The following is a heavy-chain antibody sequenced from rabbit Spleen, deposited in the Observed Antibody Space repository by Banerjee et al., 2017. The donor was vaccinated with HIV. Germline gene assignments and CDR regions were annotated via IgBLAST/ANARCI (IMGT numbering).Heavy chain of an antibody. J-gene: IGHJ4*01. Sequence: QLRESGGGLVQPGGSLKLSCKASGFDFTSYYMSWVRQAPGKGPEWIAYIDPVFGNTYYASWVNGRFTISRHNAQNTLYLQLNSLTAADTATYFCARGGASSSGYPNLWGQGTLVTVS. D-gene: IGHD1-1*01. CDR1: GFDFTSYY. CDR3: ARGGASSSGYPNL. CDR2: IDPVFGNT. V-gene: IGHV1S7*01.